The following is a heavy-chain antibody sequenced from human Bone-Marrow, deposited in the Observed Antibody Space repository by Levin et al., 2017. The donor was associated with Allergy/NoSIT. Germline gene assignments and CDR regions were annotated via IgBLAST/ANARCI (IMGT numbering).Heavy chain of an antibody. Sequence: GGSLRLSCAASGFIFSSYAVTWVRQAPGRGLEWVSSITDSGGRTYYADPVKGRFTMSRDNSKNTVFLQMNSLGGDATAIYYCVRGGLDYYFEHWGQGSLVTVSS. V-gene: IGHV3-23*01. J-gene: IGHJ4*02. CDR1: GFIFSSYA. D-gene: IGHD3/OR15-3a*01. CDR2: ITDSGGRT. CDR3: VRGGLDYYFEH.